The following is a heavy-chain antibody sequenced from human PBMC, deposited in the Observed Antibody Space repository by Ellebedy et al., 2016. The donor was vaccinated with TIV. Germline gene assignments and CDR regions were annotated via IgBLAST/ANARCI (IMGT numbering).Heavy chain of an antibody. D-gene: IGHD3-10*01. J-gene: IGHJ3*02. CDR3: ARETYNDVDLKLWGIFDI. V-gene: IGHV3-66*01. Sequence: GGSLRLSCAASELTVTSNFMSWVRQAPGKGLAWVSTIAIDSTTYYADSVKGRFTISRDNSKTTLDIQMNRLRAEDTAVYYCARETYNDVDLKLWGIFDIWGQGTMVTVSS. CDR2: IAIDSTT. CDR1: ELTVTSNF.